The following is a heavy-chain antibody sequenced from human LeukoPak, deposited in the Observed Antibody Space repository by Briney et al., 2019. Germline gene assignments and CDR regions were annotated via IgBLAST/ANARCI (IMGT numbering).Heavy chain of an antibody. Sequence: TSETLSLTCTVSGGSISSSSYYWGWIRQPPGKGLEWIGEINHSGSTNYNPSLKSRVTISVDTSKNQFSLKLSSVTAADTAVYYCARDAAIYNDYWGQGTLVTVSS. J-gene: IGHJ4*02. D-gene: IGHD3-10*01. CDR1: GGSISSSSYY. CDR3: ARDAAIYNDY. CDR2: INHSGST. V-gene: IGHV4-39*07.